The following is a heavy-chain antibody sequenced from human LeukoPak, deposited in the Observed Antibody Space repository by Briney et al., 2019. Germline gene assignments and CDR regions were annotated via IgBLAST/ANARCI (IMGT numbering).Heavy chain of an antibody. V-gene: IGHV4-34*01. CDR2: INHSGST. D-gene: IGHD5-24*01. Sequence: SETLSLTCAVYGGSFSGYYWSWIRQPPGKGLEWIGEINHSGSTYYNPSLKSRVTISVDTSKNQFSLKLSSVTAADTAVYYCARDIGRDGYNYGGPYFDYWGQGTLVTVSS. J-gene: IGHJ4*02. CDR3: ARDIGRDGYNYGGPYFDY. CDR1: GGSFSGYY.